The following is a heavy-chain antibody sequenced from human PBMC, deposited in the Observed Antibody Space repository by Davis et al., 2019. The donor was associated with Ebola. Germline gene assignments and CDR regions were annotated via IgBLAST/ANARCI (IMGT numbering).Heavy chain of an antibody. V-gene: IGHV3-23*01. CDR3: TRPGYSSGRDY. CDR1: GFTFSSYA. J-gene: IGHJ4*02. Sequence: GESLKISCAASGFTFSSYAMSWVRQAPGKGLEWVSAISGSGGSTYYADSVKGRFTISRDNSKNTAYLQMNSLKTEDTAVYYCTRPGYSSGRDYWGQGTLVTVSS. D-gene: IGHD6-19*01. CDR2: ISGSGGST.